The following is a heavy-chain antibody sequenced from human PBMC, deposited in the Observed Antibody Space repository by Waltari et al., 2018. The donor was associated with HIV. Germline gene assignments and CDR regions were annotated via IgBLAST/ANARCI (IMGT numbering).Heavy chain of an antibody. D-gene: IGHD2-15*01. V-gene: IGHV4-61*02. CDR1: GGSISSGSYY. CDR3: ARYYCSGGSCSDY. J-gene: IGHJ4*02. CDR2: IYTSGIT. Sequence: QVQLQESGPGLVKPSQTLSLTCTVSGGSISSGSYYWSWIRQPAGKGLEWIGRIYTSGITNYNPSLKSRFTISVDTSKNQFSLKLSSVTAADTAVYYCARYYCSGGSCSDYWGQGTLVTVSS.